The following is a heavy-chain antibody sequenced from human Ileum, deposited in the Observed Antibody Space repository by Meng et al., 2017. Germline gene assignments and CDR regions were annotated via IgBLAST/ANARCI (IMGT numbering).Heavy chain of an antibody. CDR3: AREFKNYPDWYFDL. CDR2: IYNSGYA. J-gene: IGHJ2*01. D-gene: IGHD3-10*01. V-gene: IGHV4-31*03. CDR1: GCSMNIGDFL. Sequence: QVPPLASVPGLVKPSQARGLTCTGSGCSMNIGDFLWRWIRQLPGKGLEWIGYIYNSGYADYNPSLKSRVYLSIDTSKSQFSLTLRSVTAADTAVYYCAREFKNYPDWYFDLWGRGTLVTVSS.